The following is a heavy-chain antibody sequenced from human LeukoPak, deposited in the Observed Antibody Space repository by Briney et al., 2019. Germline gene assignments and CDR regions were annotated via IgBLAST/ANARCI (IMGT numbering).Heavy chain of an antibody. D-gene: IGHD4-17*01. CDR3: AKESESTVTTPYYFDY. CDR2: TSYDGSNK. Sequence: PGRSLRLSCAASGFTFSSYGMHWVRQAPGKGLEWVAVTSYDGSNKYYADSVKGRFTISRDNSKNTLYLQMNSLRAEDTAVYYCAKESESTVTTPYYFDYWGQGTLVTVSS. CDR1: GFTFSSYG. J-gene: IGHJ4*02. V-gene: IGHV3-30*18.